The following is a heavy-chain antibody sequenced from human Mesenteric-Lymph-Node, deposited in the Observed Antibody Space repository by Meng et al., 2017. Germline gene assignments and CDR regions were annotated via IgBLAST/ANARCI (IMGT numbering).Heavy chain of an antibody. CDR2: IYYSGST. Sequence: SETLSLTCTVSGGSISSSSYYWGWIRQPPGKGLEWIGSIYYSGSTYYNPSLKSRVTISVDTSKNQFSLKLSSVTAADTAVYYCASGGDYDILTGYYPFFGYWGQGTLVTVSS. D-gene: IGHD3-9*01. CDR3: ASGGDYDILTGYYPFFGY. J-gene: IGHJ4*02. CDR1: GGSISSSSYY. V-gene: IGHV4-39*07.